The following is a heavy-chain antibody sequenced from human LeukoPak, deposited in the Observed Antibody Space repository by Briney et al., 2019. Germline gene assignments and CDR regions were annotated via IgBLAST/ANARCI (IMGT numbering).Heavy chain of an antibody. V-gene: IGHV1-69*06. CDR1: GGTFSSYA. CDR3: ARERGDGYNFDY. CDR2: IIPIFGTV. D-gene: IGHD5-24*01. Sequence: SVKVSCKASGGTFSSYAISWVRQAPGQGLEWMGGIIPIFGTVNYAQKFQGRVTITADKSTSTAYMELSSLRSEDTAVYYCARERGDGYNFDYWGQGTLVTVSS. J-gene: IGHJ4*02.